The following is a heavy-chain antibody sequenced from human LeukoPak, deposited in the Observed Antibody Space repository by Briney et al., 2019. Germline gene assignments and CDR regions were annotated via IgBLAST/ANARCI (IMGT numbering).Heavy chain of an antibody. V-gene: IGHV3-48*01. CDR2: IGIDSGNT. CDR1: GFTFSDYS. CDR3: ARDYKYAFDN. D-gene: IGHD5-24*01. Sequence: GGSLRLSCAAPGFTFSDYSMDWVRQAPGKGLEWISYIGIDSGNTNYADSVKGRFTISGDKAKNSLYLQMNSLRVEDTAVYYCARDYKYAFDNWGQGTLVTVSS. J-gene: IGHJ4*02.